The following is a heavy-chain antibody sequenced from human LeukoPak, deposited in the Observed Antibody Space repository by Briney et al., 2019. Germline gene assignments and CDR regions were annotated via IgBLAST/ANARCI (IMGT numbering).Heavy chain of an antibody. CDR1: GFTFSSYT. CDR3: ARGTAFFGFDH. CDR2: ISTRSTNI. D-gene: IGHD3-10*01. Sequence: GGSLRLSCAASGFTFSSYTMNWFRQAPGKGLEWVASISTRSTNIYSADSLKGRFTISRDNTKDSLYLQMNSLGVEDTAVYYCARGTAFFGFDHWGQGTLLTVSS. J-gene: IGHJ4*02. V-gene: IGHV3-21*01.